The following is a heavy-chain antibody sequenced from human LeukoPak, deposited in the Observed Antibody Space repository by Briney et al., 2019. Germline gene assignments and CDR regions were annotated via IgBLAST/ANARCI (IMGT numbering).Heavy chain of an antibody. J-gene: IGHJ4*02. CDR3: AREAISYGSSLDY. CDR1: GGSFSGYY. D-gene: IGHD5-18*01. Sequence: SETLSLTCAVYGGSFSGYYWSWIRQPPGKGLEWIGEINHSGSTNYNPSLKSRVTISVDTSKNQFSLKLSSVTATDTAVYYCAREAISYGSSLDYWGQGTLVTVSS. CDR2: INHSGST. V-gene: IGHV4-34*01.